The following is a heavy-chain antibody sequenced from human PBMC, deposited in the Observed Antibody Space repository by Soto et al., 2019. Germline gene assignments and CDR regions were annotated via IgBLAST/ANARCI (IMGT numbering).Heavy chain of an antibody. D-gene: IGHD4-17*01. Sequence: SETLSLTCTVSDDSISRSSFYWGWIRQPPGKELEWIGEINHSGSTNYNPSLKSRVTISVDTSKNQFSLKLSSVTAADTAVYYCARGSTNGDYDRVSYYHYMDVWGKGTTVTVSS. V-gene: IGHV4-39*07. CDR1: DDSISRSSFY. J-gene: IGHJ6*03. CDR3: ARGSTNGDYDRVSYYHYMDV. CDR2: INHSGST.